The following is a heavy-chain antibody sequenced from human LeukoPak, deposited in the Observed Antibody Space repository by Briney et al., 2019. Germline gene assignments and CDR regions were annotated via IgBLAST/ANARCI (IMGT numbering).Heavy chain of an antibody. J-gene: IGHJ4*02. CDR1: GYTFTSYA. CDR3: ARDRYSGYSSTYFDY. D-gene: IGHD6-13*01. V-gene: IGHV1-3*01. Sequence: ASVKVSCKASGYTFTSYAMHWVRQAPRQRLEWMGWINAGNGNTKYSQKFQGRVTITRDTSASTAYMELSSLRSEDTAVYYCARDRYSGYSSTYFDYWGQGTLVTVSS. CDR2: INAGNGNT.